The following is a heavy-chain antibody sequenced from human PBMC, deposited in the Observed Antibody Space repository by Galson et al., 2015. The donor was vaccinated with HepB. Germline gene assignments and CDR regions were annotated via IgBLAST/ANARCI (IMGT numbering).Heavy chain of an antibody. D-gene: IGHD2-21*02. V-gene: IGHV3-72*01. CDR1: GFTFSERC. CDR3: ARVSRDFSGMDV. Sequence: SLRLSCAVSGFTFSERCMDWVRQAPGKGLEWVGRIRNKVNSYTTEYAASVKGKFTISRDESKNSVYLQMNSLKTEDTAVYYCARVSRDFSGMDVWGQGTTVTVSS. J-gene: IGHJ6*02. CDR2: IRNKVNSYTT.